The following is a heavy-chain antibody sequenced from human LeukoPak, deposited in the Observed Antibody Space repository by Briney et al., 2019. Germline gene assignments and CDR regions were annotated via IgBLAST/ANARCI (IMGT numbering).Heavy chain of an antibody. CDR3: ARSAARFGYGGRFDY. J-gene: IGHJ4*02. V-gene: IGHV3-48*04. CDR1: GITFSSHS. CDR2: ISSSSRTI. Sequence: GGSLRLSCVDSGITFSSHSMNCVRQTPGKGLEWVAYISSSSRTIYYADSVKGRFTISRDNAESSLYLQMHSLRGGDTAVYYCARSAARFGYGGRFDYWGQGTLVTVSS. D-gene: IGHD3-16*01.